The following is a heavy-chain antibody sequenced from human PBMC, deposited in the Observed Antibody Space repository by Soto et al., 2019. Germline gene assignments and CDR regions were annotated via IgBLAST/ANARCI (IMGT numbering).Heavy chain of an antibody. J-gene: IGHJ5*02. V-gene: IGHV6-1*01. CDR3: ARVYCSSTSCYIFNWFDP. Sequence: SQILSLTCAISGDSVSSNSAAWNWIRQSPSRGLEWLGRTYYRSKWYNDYAVSVKSRITINPDTSKNQFSLQLNSVTPEDTAVYYCARVYCSSTSCYIFNWFDPWGQGTLVTVS. CDR1: GDSVSSNSAA. CDR2: TYYRSKWYN. D-gene: IGHD2-2*02.